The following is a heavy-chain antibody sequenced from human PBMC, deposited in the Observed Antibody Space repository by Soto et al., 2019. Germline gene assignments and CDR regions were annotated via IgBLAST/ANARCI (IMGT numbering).Heavy chain of an antibody. Sequence: GGSLRLSCAASGFTFSSYAMSWVRQAPGKGLEWVSAISGSGGSTYYADSVKGRFTISRDNSKNTLYVQVKSLRPEDTAVYYCAKGILSATIGPYAMDVWGQGTTVTVSS. CDR2: ISGSGGST. D-gene: IGHD3-16*01. CDR3: AKGILSATIGPYAMDV. CDR1: GFTFSSYA. V-gene: IGHV3-23*01. J-gene: IGHJ6*02.